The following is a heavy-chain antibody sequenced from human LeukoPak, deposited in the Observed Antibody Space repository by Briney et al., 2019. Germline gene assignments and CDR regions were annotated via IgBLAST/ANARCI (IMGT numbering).Heavy chain of an antibody. Sequence: SETLSLTCAVSGGSFSGYYWSWIRQPPGKGLEWIGEINHSGSTNYNPSLKSRVTMSVDTSKNQFSLKLSSVTAADTAVYYCARGPTDPWGQGTLVTVSS. CDR2: INHSGST. D-gene: IGHD1-26*01. CDR3: ARGPTDP. V-gene: IGHV4-34*01. CDR1: GGSFSGYY. J-gene: IGHJ5*02.